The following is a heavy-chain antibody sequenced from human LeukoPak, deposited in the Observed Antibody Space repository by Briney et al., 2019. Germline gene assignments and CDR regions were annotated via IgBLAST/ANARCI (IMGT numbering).Heavy chain of an antibody. V-gene: IGHV4-4*07. D-gene: IGHD3-22*01. Sequence: SETLSLTCTVSGGSISSYYWSWIRQPAGKGLEWIGRIYTSGSTNYNPSPKSRVTMSVDTSKNQFSLKLSSVTAADTAVYYCARDTYYYDSSGYYPNWFDPWGQGTLVTVSS. CDR3: ARDTYYYDSSGYYPNWFDP. CDR2: IYTSGST. CDR1: GGSISSYY. J-gene: IGHJ5*02.